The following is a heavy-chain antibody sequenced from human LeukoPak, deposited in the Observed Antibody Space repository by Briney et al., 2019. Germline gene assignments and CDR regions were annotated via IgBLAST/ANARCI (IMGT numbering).Heavy chain of an antibody. V-gene: IGHV3-48*01. CDR2: ISSSGRTI. Sequence: GGSLRLSCAASGFTFSSYSMNWVRQAPGKGLEWVSYISSSGRTIYYADSVRGRFTISRDNAKNSLYLQMNSLRAEDTAVYYCARDLYGDYVVDYWGQGTLATVSS. J-gene: IGHJ4*02. CDR1: GFTFSSYS. D-gene: IGHD4-17*01. CDR3: ARDLYGDYVVDY.